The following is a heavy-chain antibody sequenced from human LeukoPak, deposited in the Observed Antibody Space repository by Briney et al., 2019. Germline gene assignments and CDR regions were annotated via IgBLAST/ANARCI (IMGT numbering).Heavy chain of an antibody. CDR1: GYTFTSYG. CDR3: ARGPIQLPYNWFDP. D-gene: IGHD5-18*01. J-gene: IGHJ5*02. Sequence: GASVKVSCKASGYTFTSYGISWVRQAPGQGLEWMGWISAYYGNTNYAQKLQGRVTMTTDTSTSTAYMELRSLRSDDTAVYYCARGPIQLPYNWFDPWGQGTLVTVSS. V-gene: IGHV1-18*01. CDR2: ISAYYGNT.